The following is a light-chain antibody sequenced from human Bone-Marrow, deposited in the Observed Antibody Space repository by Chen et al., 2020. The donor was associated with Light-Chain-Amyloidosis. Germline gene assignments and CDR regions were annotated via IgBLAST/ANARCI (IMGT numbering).Light chain of an antibody. CDR3: QVWDRSSDRPV. Sequence: SYVLTQPSSVSVAPGQTATSGCGGNNLGSTSVHWYQQTPGQAPLLVVYDDSDRPSGIPDRLSGSNSRNTATLTISRVEAGDEADYYCQVWDRSSDRPVFGGGTKLTVL. V-gene: IGLV3-21*02. CDR2: DDS. CDR1: NLGSTS. J-gene: IGLJ3*02.